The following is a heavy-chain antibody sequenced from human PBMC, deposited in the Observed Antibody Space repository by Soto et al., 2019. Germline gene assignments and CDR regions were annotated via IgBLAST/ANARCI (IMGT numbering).Heavy chain of an antibody. V-gene: IGHV3-23*01. CDR1: GFTFNNYA. CDR2: ISDSGGRK. J-gene: IGHJ6*02. CDR3: AKDAIGDYFYYGMDV. Sequence: EVQLLESGGGLVQPGGSLRLSCAVSGFTFNNYAMNWVRHAPGKGLEWVSSISDSGGRKYYADYLKCRFTISRDNSKNTLYLQMNRLRAEDTAIYYCAKDAIGDYFYYGMDVWGQGTTVTVSS.